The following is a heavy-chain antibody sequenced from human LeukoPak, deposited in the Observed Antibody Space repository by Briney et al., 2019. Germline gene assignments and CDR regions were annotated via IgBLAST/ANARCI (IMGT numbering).Heavy chain of an antibody. D-gene: IGHD2-15*01. J-gene: IGHJ5*02. CDR1: GYTFTGYY. V-gene: IGHV1-2*02. CDR3: ARAVGYRSGGSCQRPAWFDP. Sequence: RASVKVSCKASGYTFTGYYMHWVRQAPGQVLEWMGWINPNSGGTNYAQKFQGRVTMTRDTSISTAYMELSRLRSDDTAVYYCARAVGYRSGGSCQRPAWFDPWGQGTLVTVSS. CDR2: INPNSGGT.